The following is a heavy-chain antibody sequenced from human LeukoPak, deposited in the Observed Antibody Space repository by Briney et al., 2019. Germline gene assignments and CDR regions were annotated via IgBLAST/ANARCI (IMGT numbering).Heavy chain of an antibody. CDR3: ARDNSVRDEAWWFNP. CDR1: GYTLTELS. D-gene: IGHD5-24*01. CDR2: FDPEDGET. J-gene: IGHJ5*02. Sequence: ASVKVSCKVSGYTLTELSMHWMRQAPGKGLEWMGGFDPEDGETIYAQKFQGRVTVTEDTSTDTAYMELSSLRSEDTAVYYCARDNSVRDEAWWFNPWGQGTLVTVSP. V-gene: IGHV1-24*01.